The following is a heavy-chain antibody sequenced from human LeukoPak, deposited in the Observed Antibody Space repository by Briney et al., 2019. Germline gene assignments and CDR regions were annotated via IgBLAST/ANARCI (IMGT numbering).Heavy chain of an antibody. J-gene: IGHJ4*02. CDR1: GNYW. V-gene: IGHV3-74*01. CDR3: VSFYETY. CDR2: INSDGSWT. Sequence: GGSLRLSCAASGNYWMHWVRQAPGKGLVWVSHINSDGSWTSYADSVKGRFIISKDNAKNTVYLQMNSLRAEDTAVYYCVSFYETYWGRGTLVTVSS. D-gene: IGHD2/OR15-2a*01.